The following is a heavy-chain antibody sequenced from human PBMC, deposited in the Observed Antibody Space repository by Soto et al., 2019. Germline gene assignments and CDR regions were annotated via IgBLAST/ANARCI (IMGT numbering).Heavy chain of an antibody. D-gene: IGHD3-10*01. CDR3: ATSYGSGSGPFDY. J-gene: IGHJ4*02. CDR2: IIPMLSMS. Sequence: QVQLVQSGAEVKKSGSSVRVSCKASGGTFNSYTLSWVRQAPGQRLEWMGRIIPMLSMSTYAQKFQGRAAIIADKSTNTVYLDLSSRRSDDTAIYYCATSYGSGSGPFDYWGQGTLVTVSS. V-gene: IGHV1-69*02. CDR1: GGTFNSYT.